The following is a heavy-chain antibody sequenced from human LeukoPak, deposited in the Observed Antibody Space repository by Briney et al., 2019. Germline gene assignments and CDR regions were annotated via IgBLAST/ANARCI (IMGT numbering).Heavy chain of an antibody. CDR1: GFTFSSYW. CDR3: ARGGDLYCTSASCLPFDS. V-gene: IGHV3-7*01. CDR2: IQQQDGGDR. D-gene: IGHD2-2*01. J-gene: IGHJ4*02. Sequence: GGSLRLSCEASGFTFSSYWMSWVRQAPGKGLEWVASIQQQDGGDRHSVDSVKGRFTISRDNAKNSVSLQMNSPRAEDTAVYYYARGGDLYCTSASCLPFDSWGQGTLVTVSS.